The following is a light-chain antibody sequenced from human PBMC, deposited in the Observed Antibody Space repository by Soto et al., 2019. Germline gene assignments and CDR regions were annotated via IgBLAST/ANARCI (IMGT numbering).Light chain of an antibody. Sequence: AIQMTQSPSSLSASVGDRVTITCRASQGIRNDLGWYQQKPGRAPKLLIYAASTLQSGVPSRFSGSGSGTEFTLTINSLQPEDFATNYCLQDYDYPLIFGGGTKVEIK. J-gene: IGKJ4*01. CDR1: QGIRND. CDR2: AAS. CDR3: LQDYDYPLI. V-gene: IGKV1-6*01.